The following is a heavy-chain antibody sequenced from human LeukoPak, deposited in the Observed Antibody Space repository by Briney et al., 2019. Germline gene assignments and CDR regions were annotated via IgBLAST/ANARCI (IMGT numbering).Heavy chain of an antibody. CDR3: ARDQDTAMAYNWFDP. CDR1: GDSISNYY. D-gene: IGHD5-18*01. J-gene: IGHJ5*02. CDR2: IYYSGST. V-gene: IGHV4-59*12. Sequence: SETLSLTCSVSGDSISNYYYSWIRQPPGKGLEWIGYIYYSGSTYYNPSLKSRVTISVDTSKNQFSLKLSSVTAADTAVYYCARDQDTAMAYNWFDPWGQGTLVTVSS.